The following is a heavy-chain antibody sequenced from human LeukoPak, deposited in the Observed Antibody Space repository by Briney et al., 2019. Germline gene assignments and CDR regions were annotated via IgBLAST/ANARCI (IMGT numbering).Heavy chain of an antibody. D-gene: IGHD2-21*01. CDR2: ISYDGSNE. Sequence: SGGSLRLSCEASGFTFSTYAMHGVRQAPGKGLEWVSEISYDGSNEYYADSVKGRFTISRGKSKNTLYLQTNSLTAEDSAVYYCARARVRGVSFFAYWGQGTLVTVSS. CDR1: GFTFSTYA. J-gene: IGHJ4*02. CDR3: ARARVRGVSFFAY. V-gene: IGHV3-30*01.